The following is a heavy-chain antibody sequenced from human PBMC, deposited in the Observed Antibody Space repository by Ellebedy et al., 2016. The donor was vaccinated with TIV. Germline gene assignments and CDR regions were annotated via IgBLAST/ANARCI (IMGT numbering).Heavy chain of an antibody. J-gene: IGHJ5*02. D-gene: IGHD3-10*01. V-gene: IGHV4-34*01. CDR3: ARGRRLWFGEYSGWFDP. Sequence: SETLSLTXAVYGGSFSGYYWSWIRQPPGKGLEWIGEINHSGSTNYNPSLKSRVTISVDTSKNQFSLKLSSVTAADTAVYYCARGRRLWFGEYSGWFDPWGQGTLVTVSS. CDR2: INHSGST. CDR1: GGSFSGYY.